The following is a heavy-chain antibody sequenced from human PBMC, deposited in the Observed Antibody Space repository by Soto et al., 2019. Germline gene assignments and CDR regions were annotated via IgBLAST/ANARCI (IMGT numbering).Heavy chain of an antibody. J-gene: IGHJ3*02. V-gene: IGHV5-10-1*01. CDR3: ARPTGLVWDDAFDI. CDR2: IDPSDSYT. D-gene: IGHD6-19*01. CDR1: GYSFTSYW. Sequence: PGESLKISCKGSGYSFTSYWISWVRQMPGKGLEWMGRIDPSDSYTNYSPSFQGHVIISADKSISTAYLQWSSLKASDTAMYYCARPTGLVWDDAFDIWGQGTMVTVSS.